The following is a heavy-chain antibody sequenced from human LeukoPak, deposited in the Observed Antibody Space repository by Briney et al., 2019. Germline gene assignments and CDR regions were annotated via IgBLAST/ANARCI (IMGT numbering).Heavy chain of an antibody. CDR1: GITFSSYP. J-gene: IGHJ4*02. V-gene: IGHV3-23*01. Sequence: PGGSLRLSCAASGITFSSYPMTWVRQAPGKGLEWVSTISGSGGSTYYADSVKGRFTISRDNAKNTLSLQMSSLRAENTAVYYCAKGGYCSGGSCYSSSHFDYWGQGTLVTVSS. CDR2: ISGSGGST. CDR3: AKGGYCSGGSCYSSSHFDY. D-gene: IGHD2-15*01.